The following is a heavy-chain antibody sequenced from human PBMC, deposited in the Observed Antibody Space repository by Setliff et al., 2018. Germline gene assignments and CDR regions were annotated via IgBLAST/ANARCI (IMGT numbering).Heavy chain of an antibody. CDR1: GGSMITNDYF. CDR3: ARGGYYYDTSGFSPFDY. V-gene: IGHV4-39*07. CDR2: IYYSGDT. D-gene: IGHD3-22*01. J-gene: IGHJ4*02. Sequence: SETLSLTCTVSGGSMITNDYFWGWIRQPPGTGLEWIGSIYYSGDTYYNPSLKSRATVSVDTSTSQFSLRLTSVTAADSAVYFCARGGYYYDTSGFSPFDYWGQGTLVTVSS.